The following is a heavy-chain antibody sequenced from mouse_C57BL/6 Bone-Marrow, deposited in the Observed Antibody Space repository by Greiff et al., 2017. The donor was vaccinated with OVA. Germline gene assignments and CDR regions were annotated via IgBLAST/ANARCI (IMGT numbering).Heavy chain of an antibody. V-gene: IGHV5-9-1*02. CDR1: GFTFSSYS. D-gene: IGHD2-4*01. CDR2: ISSGGGYI. J-gene: IGHJ3*01. Sequence: EVLLVESGDGLVKPGGSVKLSCAASGFTFSSYSMYWVRQSPEKGLEWVAYISSGGGYIYYADTVKGRFTISRDNARNTLYLQMSSLKSEDTAMYCCTRDLYYYACFAYWGQGTPVTVSA. CDR3: TRDLYYYACFAY.